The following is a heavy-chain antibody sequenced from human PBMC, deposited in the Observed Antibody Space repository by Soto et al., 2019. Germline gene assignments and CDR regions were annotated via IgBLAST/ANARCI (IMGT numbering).Heavy chain of an antibody. J-gene: IGHJ6*02. Sequence: ASVKVSCKASGYTFTSYAMHWVRQAPGQRLEWMGWINAGNGNTKYSQKFQGRVTITRDTSASTAYMELSSLRSEDTAVYYCARVLSLSEDYYYYRMDVWGQGTTVTVSS. D-gene: IGHD2-15*01. CDR2: INAGNGNT. CDR3: ARVLSLSEDYYYYRMDV. CDR1: GYTFTSYA. V-gene: IGHV1-3*01.